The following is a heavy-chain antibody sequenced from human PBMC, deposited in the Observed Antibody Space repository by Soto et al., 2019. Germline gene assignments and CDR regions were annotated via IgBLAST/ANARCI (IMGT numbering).Heavy chain of an antibody. CDR3: ARRITDDIFTGYSSVAFDI. CDR1: GGSISSSSYY. J-gene: IGHJ3*02. D-gene: IGHD3-9*01. V-gene: IGHV4-39*01. Sequence: QLQLQESGPGLVKPSETLSLTCTVSGGSISSSSYYWGWIRQPPGKGLEWIGSIYYSGSTYYNPSLKSRVTISVDTSKTQFSLKLSSVTAADTAVYYCARRITDDIFTGYSSVAFDIWGQGTMVTVSS. CDR2: IYYSGST.